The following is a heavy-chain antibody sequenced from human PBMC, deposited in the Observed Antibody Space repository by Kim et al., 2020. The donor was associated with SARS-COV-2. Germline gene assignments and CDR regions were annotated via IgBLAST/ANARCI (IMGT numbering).Heavy chain of an antibody. CDR1: GFTFSDSA. D-gene: IGHD6-13*01. V-gene: IGHV3-73*01. CDR3: TRVPPYSNSWWDAFGI. J-gene: IGHJ3*02. CDR2: IRSKANSYAS. Sequence: GGSLRLSCAASGFTFSDSAMYWVRQASGKGLEWVGRIRSKANSYASAYDVSVKDRFIISRDDSKHTAYLQMNSLKTEDTAIYYCTRVPPYSNSWWDAFGIWGHGTMLTVSS.